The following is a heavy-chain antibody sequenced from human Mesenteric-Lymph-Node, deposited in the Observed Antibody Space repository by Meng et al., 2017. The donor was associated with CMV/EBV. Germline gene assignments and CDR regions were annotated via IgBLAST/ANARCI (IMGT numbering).Heavy chain of an antibody. J-gene: IGHJ4*02. Sequence: VQPKQVGAGLLEPSASLSLPCAVYGGSFSGYYWSWIRQPPGKGLEWIGEINHSGSTNYNPSLKSRVTISVDTSKNQFSLKLSSVTAADTAVYYCARHQRWLKSEGGFNYWGQGTLVTVFS. CDR1: GGSFSGYY. V-gene: IGHV4-34*01. CDR3: ARHQRWLKSEGGFNY. CDR2: INHSGST. D-gene: IGHD4-23*01.